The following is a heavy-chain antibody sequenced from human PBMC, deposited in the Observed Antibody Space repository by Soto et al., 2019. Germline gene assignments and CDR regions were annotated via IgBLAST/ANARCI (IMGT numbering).Heavy chain of an antibody. Sequence: PGGSLRLSCAASGFIFSDYYINWVRPAPGKGLEWISCMSSSGATIYYADSVKGRFTVSRDNAEKSLYLQMNSLRAEDTAVYYFARARSHGFKGPFSCYYGLDAWGQGSTVTV. V-gene: IGHV3-11*01. D-gene: IGHD3-10*01. CDR2: MSSSGATI. CDR1: GFIFSDYY. J-gene: IGHJ6*02. CDR3: ARARSHGFKGPFSCYYGLDA.